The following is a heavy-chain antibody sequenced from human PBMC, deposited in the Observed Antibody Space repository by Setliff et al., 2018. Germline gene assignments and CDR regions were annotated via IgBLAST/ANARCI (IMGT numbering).Heavy chain of an antibody. CDR3: VRTDYSDGRYSMDV. Sequence: LSLTCTVSGGSISSGSYYWSWIRQPAGKGLEWIGHIYTSGSTNYNPSLKSRVTISVDKSTNQFSLKLNSVTAADTAVYYCVRTDYSDGRYSMDVWGKGTTVTVSS. J-gene: IGHJ6*03. D-gene: IGHD6-19*01. CDR1: GGSISSGSYY. V-gene: IGHV4-61*09. CDR2: IYTSGST.